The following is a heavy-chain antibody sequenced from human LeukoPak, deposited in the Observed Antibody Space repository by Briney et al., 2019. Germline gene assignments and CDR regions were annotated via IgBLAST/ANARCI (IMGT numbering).Heavy chain of an antibody. V-gene: IGHV1-8*01. CDR1: GYTFTSYD. CDR3: ARGSWGSGWFGRDYYYGMDV. Sequence: ASVKVSCKASGYTFTSYDIYWVRQATGQGLEWMGWMNPNSGNTGYAQKFQGRVTMTRNTSISTAYMELSSLRSEDTAVYYCARGSWGSGWFGRDYYYGMDVWGQGTTVTVSS. CDR2: MNPNSGNT. J-gene: IGHJ6*02. D-gene: IGHD6-19*01.